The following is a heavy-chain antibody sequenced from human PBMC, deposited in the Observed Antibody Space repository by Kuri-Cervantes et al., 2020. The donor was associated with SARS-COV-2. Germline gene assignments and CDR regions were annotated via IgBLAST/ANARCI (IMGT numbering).Heavy chain of an antibody. CDR3: AREALYCGGDCYSRGLGWFDA. J-gene: IGHJ5*02. D-gene: IGHD2-21*01. CDR1: GFIVSSYW. Sequence: GESLKISCAASGFIVSSYWMSWVRQAPGKGLEWVANIKQDGSEKYYVDSVKGLFTISRDNAKNSLYLQMNSLRAEDTAVYYCAREALYCGGDCYSRGLGWFDAWAREPWSPSPQ. CDR2: IKQDGSEK. V-gene: IGHV3-7*01.